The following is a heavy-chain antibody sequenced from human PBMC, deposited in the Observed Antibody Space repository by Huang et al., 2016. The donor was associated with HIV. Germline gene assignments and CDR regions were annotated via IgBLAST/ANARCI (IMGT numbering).Heavy chain of an antibody. CDR3: ARDPKYHRIGYYRQRRGIDI. V-gene: IGHV1-18*01. CDR2: ISASSGTT. D-gene: IGHD3-22*01. J-gene: IGHJ3*02. CDR1: GYTFTSYG. Sequence: QIQLMQSGPELKQPGASVKVSCKASGYTFTSYGITWVRQAPGQGPEWMGVISASSGTTEYAQKFQGRVTLTPDPSTNIAYMELRSLRSYDTAKYYCARDPKYHRIGYYRQRRGIDIWGQGTMVIVSS.